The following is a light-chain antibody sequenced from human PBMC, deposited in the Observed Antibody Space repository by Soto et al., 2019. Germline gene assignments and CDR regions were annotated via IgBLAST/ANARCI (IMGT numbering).Light chain of an antibody. CDR3: QQYGSSPPGT. CDR2: GAS. J-gene: IGKJ1*01. CDR1: QSVSSSY. V-gene: IGKV3-20*01. Sequence: EIVLTQSPGTLSLSPGERATLSCRASQSVSSSYLAWYQQKPGQAPRLLIYGASSRATGIPGRFSGSGSGTDFTLTISRLEPEDFAVYYCQQYGSSPPGTFGQGTKVDI.